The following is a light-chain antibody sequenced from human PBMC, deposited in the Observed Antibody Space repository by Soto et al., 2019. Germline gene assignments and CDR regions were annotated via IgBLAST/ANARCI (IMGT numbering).Light chain of an antibody. Sequence: EIVLTQSPATLSVSPGERAALSCRASQSVSSNLAWYQQKPGQAPRLLIFGASTRANGIPARFSGSGSGTEFTLTISSLQSEDFASYYCQQYNNWPPWTFGQGTKVDIK. V-gene: IGKV3-15*01. CDR1: QSVSSN. CDR2: GAS. CDR3: QQYNNWPPWT. J-gene: IGKJ1*01.